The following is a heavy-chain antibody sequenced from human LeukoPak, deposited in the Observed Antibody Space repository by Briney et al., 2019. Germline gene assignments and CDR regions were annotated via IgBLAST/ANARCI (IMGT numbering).Heavy chain of an antibody. D-gene: IGHD3-10*01. CDR3: ARDGWFGEAQDYYYYGMDV. Sequence: GGSLRLSCAASGFTVSSNYMSWVRQAPGKGLEWVSVIYSGGSTYYADSMKGRFTISRDNSKNTLYLQMNSLRAEDTAVYYCARDGWFGEAQDYYYYGMDVWGQGTTVTVSS. J-gene: IGHJ6*02. CDR1: GFTVSSNY. CDR2: IYSGGST. V-gene: IGHV3-66*01.